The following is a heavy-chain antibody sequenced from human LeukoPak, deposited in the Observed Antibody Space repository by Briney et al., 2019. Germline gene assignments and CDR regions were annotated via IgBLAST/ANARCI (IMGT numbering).Heavy chain of an antibody. Sequence: ASVKVSCKASGYTFTSYGISWVRQAPGQGLEWMGWISAYNGNTNYAQQLQGRVTMTTDTSTSTAYMELRSLRSDDTAVYYCARVIGYCSSTSCPGPLDYWGQGTLVTVSS. CDR3: ARVIGYCSSTSCPGPLDY. J-gene: IGHJ4*02. V-gene: IGHV1-18*01. CDR2: ISAYNGNT. D-gene: IGHD2-2*01. CDR1: GYTFTSYG.